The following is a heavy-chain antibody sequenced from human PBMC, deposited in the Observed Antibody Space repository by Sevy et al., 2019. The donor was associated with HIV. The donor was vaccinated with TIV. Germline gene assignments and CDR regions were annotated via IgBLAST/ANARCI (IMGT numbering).Heavy chain of an antibody. Sequence: ASVKVSCKASGYTFTSYGISWVRQAPGRGLEWMGWISAYNGNTNYAQKLQGRVTMTTDTSTSTAYMELRSLRSDDTAVYYCARDGSGSYRGAFDIWGQGTMVTVSS. D-gene: IGHD3-10*01. V-gene: IGHV1-18*01. J-gene: IGHJ3*02. CDR2: ISAYNGNT. CDR1: GYTFTSYG. CDR3: ARDGSGSYRGAFDI.